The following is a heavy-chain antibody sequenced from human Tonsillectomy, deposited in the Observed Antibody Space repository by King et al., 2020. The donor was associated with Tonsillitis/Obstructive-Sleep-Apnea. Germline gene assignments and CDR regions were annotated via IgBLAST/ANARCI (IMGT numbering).Heavy chain of an antibody. Sequence: QLQESGPGLVKPSETLSLTCTVSGGSISSYYWSWIRQPPGKGLEWIGYIYYSGSTNYNPSLKSRGTISVDTSKNQFSLKLSSVTAADTAVYYCARVTSYYYDSSGLDAFDIWGQGTMVTVSS. J-gene: IGHJ3*02. D-gene: IGHD3-22*01. CDR2: IYYSGST. V-gene: IGHV4-59*01. CDR3: ARVTSYYYDSSGLDAFDI. CDR1: GGSISSYY.